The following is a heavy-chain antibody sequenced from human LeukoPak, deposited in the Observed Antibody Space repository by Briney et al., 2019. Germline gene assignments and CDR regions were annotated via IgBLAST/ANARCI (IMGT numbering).Heavy chain of an antibody. CDR3: ARVGGRRSDY. CDR2: VYYKGNT. J-gene: IGHJ4*02. V-gene: IGHV4-39*07. D-gene: IGHD1-26*01. CDR1: GGSVSSSSYY. Sequence: SETLSLTCIVSGGSVSSSSYYWGWIRQPPGRGLEWIGSVYYKGNTYYIPSLKSRVTISVDTSKNQFSLKLSSVTAADTAVYYRARVGGRRSDYWGQGTLVTVSS.